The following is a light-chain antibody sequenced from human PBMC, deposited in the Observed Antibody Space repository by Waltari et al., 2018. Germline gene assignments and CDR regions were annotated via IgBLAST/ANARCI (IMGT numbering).Light chain of an antibody. Sequence: TQSPSASAPLGASVKLTCTLSSGHTNNIIAWHQQHPTKGPRYLMKVNSDGSHNKGDKIPERFSGSSSGAERYPTISSLQSEDEADYFCQTGGHGTWVFGGGTKLTVL. CDR2: VNSDGSH. CDR1: SGHTNNI. V-gene: IGLV4-69*01. CDR3: QTGGHGTWV. J-gene: IGLJ3*02.